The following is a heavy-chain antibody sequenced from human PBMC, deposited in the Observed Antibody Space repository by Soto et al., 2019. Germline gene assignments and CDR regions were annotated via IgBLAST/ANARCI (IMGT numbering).Heavy chain of an antibody. D-gene: IGHD4-17*01. J-gene: IGHJ5*02. V-gene: IGHV4-59*01. Sequence: TSETLSLTCTVSGGSIGSYHWSWVRRPPGKGLEWIASVYYTGTTNYNPSRGSRVTISIDAPETQISLKLTSVTAADAAFYYCERDTVLPGMFDLWGQGTLVTVSS. CDR2: VYYTGTT. CDR3: ERDTVLPGMFDL. CDR1: GGSIGSYH.